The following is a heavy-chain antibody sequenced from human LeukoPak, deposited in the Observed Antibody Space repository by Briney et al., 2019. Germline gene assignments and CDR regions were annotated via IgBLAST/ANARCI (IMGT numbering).Heavy chain of an antibody. CDR2: INPNSGAT. CDR1: GYTFTGYY. V-gene: IGHV1-2*02. J-gene: IGHJ4*02. D-gene: IGHD4-17*01. Sequence: ASVKVSCKASGYTFTGYYLHWVRQAPGQGLDWMGWINPNSGATNYAQKFQGRVTVTRDTSISTAYMELSRLRSDDTAVYYCARADYDDYYFDYWGQGTLVTVSS. CDR3: ARADYDDYYFDY.